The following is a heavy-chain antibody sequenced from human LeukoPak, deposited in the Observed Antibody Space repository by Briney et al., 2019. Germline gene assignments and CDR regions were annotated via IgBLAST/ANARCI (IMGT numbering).Heavy chain of an antibody. D-gene: IGHD2-21*01. CDR3: ARGGEGPYYFDY. CDR1: VGTFSSYA. Sequence: GAAVNVSCKASVGTFSSYAISGLGQAPGQGREWMGGIGPIFGAESYAQKFQGRVTITADEYMRKAYMELSSLRAEDTAVYYCARGGEGPYYFDYWGQGTLVLVSS. V-gene: IGHV1-69*13. J-gene: IGHJ4*02. CDR2: IGPIFGAE.